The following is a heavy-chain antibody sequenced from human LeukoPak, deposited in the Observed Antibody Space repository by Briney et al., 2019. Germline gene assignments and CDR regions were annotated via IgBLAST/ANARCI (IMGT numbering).Heavy chain of an antibody. CDR3: ARETTGAGTARPFDY. CDR2: IYSSGST. Sequence: SETLSLTCTVSGGSISNFYWSWIRQPAGKTLEWIGRIYSSGSTNYNPSLKSRVTMSLDTSKNQFSLKLSSVTAADTAVYFCARETTGAGTARPFDYWGQGALVTVSS. CDR1: GGSISNFY. V-gene: IGHV4-4*07. J-gene: IGHJ4*02. D-gene: IGHD6-13*01.